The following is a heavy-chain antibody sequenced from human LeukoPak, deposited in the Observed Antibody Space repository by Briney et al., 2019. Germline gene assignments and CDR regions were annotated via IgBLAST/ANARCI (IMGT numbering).Heavy chain of an antibody. CDR1: GYIFPNSW. CDR3: AGLHRYYFDS. J-gene: IGHJ4*02. V-gene: IGHV5-51*01. CDR2: IFPDDSDT. Sequence: GESLKISCKASGYIFPNSWIGWVRQMPGKGLEWMGIIFPDDSDTTYSPSFQGQVTISADKSVNTAYLQWSSLKASDTAVYFCAGLHRYYFDSWGQGTLVTVSS.